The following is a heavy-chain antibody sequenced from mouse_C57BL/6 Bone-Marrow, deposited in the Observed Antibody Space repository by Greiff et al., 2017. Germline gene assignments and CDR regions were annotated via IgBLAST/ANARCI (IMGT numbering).Heavy chain of an antibody. CDR2: INPSSGYT. Sequence: VHLVESGAELARPGASVKMSCKASGYTFTSYTMHWVKQRPGQGLEWIGYINPSSGYTKYKQKFKDKATLTADKSSSTAYMQLSSLTSEDSAVYYCAREPPYYYGSSLSYYFDYWGQGTTLTVSS. V-gene: IGHV1-4*01. CDR3: AREPPYYYGSSLSYYFDY. D-gene: IGHD1-1*01. J-gene: IGHJ2*01. CDR1: GYTFTSYT.